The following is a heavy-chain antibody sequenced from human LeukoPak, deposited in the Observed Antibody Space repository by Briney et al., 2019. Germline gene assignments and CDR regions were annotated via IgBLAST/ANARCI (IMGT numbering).Heavy chain of an antibody. J-gene: IGHJ1*01. V-gene: IGHV3-48*03. CDR2: ISRSGTTI. CDR3: APYSSSWYVYFQH. CDR1: GFTFSSYE. Sequence: GGSLRLSCAASGFTFSSYEMNWVRQAPGKGLEWVSYISRSGTTIYYADSVKGRFTISRDNAKNSLYLQMNSLGAGDTAVYYCAPYSSSWYVYFQHWGQGTLVTVSS. D-gene: IGHD6-13*01.